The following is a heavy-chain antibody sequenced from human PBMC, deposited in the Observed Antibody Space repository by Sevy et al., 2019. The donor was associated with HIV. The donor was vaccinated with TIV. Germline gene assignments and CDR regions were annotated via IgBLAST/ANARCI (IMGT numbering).Heavy chain of an antibody. J-gene: IGHJ6*02. D-gene: IGHD5-12*01. CDR2: IKVDGSEK. V-gene: IGHV3-7*01. CDR3: AREGGYTDQGMDV. CDR1: GFTFSNYW. Sequence: GGSLRLSCAASGFTFSNYWMTWVRQAPGKGLEWVANIKVDGSEKYYVDSVKGRFTISRDNAKNSLFVQMHSLRAEDTAVYYCAREGGYTDQGMDVWGQGTTVTVSS.